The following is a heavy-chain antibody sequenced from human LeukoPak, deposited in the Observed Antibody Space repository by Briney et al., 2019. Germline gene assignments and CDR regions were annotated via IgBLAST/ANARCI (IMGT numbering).Heavy chain of an antibody. CDR2: IIPIFGTA. J-gene: IGHJ6*02. Sequence: SVKVSCKASGGTFSSHAISWVRQAPGQGLEWMGGIIPIFGTANYAQKFQGRVTITADESTSTAYMELSSLRSEDTAVYYCARDSSKYSGSYYVDYYYGMDVWGQGTTVTVSS. D-gene: IGHD1-26*01. V-gene: IGHV1-69*13. CDR3: ARDSSKYSGSYYVDYYYGMDV. CDR1: GGTFSSHA.